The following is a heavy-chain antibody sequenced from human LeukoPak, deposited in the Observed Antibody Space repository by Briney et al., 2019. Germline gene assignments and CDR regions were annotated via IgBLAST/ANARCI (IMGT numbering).Heavy chain of an antibody. V-gene: IGHV3-7*01. D-gene: IGHD2-2*01. J-gene: IGHJ4*02. CDR1: GFTFSNYA. CDR3: AREGYLCSSTSCYYFDY. CDR2: IKQDGSEK. Sequence: GGSLRLSCAASGFTFSNYAMSWVRQAPGKGLEWVANIKQDGSEKYYVDSVKGRFTISRDNAKNSLYLQMNSLRAEDTAVYYCAREGYLCSSTSCYYFDYWGQGTLVTVSS.